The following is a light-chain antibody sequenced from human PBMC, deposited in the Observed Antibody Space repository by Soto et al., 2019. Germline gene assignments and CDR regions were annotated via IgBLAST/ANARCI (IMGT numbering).Light chain of an antibody. Sequence: EVVMTQSPLSLPVTLGQPASISCRSSQSLAYIDGNTYLSWFQQRPGQSPRRLIYKVSNRESGVPDRFGGSGSGTDFTLKISRVEAEDVVVYYCMQGTHGPPYTFGQRTKLEIK. CDR3: MQGTHGPPYT. J-gene: IGKJ2*01. CDR1: QSLAYIDGNTY. CDR2: KVS. V-gene: IGKV2-30*01.